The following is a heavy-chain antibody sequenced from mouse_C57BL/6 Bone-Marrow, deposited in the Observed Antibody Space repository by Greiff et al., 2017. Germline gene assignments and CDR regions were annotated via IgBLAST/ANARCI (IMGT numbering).Heavy chain of an antibody. CDR3: ARGTTVVCYFDY. J-gene: IGHJ2*01. CDR2: IYPGSGST. V-gene: IGHV1-55*01. CDR1: GYTFTSYW. Sequence: VQLQQPGAELVKPGASVKMSCKASGYTFTSYWITWVKQRPGQGLEWIGDIYPGSGSTNYNAKFKRKATLTVDTSSSTAYMQLSSLTSEDSAVYDGARGTTVVCYFDYWGQGTTLTVSS. D-gene: IGHD1-1*01.